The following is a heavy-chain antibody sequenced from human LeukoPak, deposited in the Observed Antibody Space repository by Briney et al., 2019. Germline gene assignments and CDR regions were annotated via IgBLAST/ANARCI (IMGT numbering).Heavy chain of an antibody. V-gene: IGHV1-46*01. J-gene: IGHJ5*02. D-gene: IGHD3-22*01. Sequence: GASVKVSCKASGYTFTSYYMHWVRQAPGQGLEWMGIINPSGGSTSYAQKLQGRVTMTRDTSTSTVYTELSSLRSEDTAVYYCAREGFLHYYDSSAWFDPWGQGTLVTVSS. CDR3: AREGFLHYYDSSAWFDP. CDR2: INPSGGST. CDR1: GYTFTSYY.